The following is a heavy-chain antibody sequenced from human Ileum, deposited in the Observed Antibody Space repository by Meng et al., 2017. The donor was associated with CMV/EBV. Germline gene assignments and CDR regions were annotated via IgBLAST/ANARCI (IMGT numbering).Heavy chain of an antibody. CDR2: SMPMVAIR. D-gene: IGHD6-13*01. Sequence: CKASGGTFSTYGISWVRQAPGQGLEWMGGSMPMVAIRNYAQKFQGRVMITADTSSSTAYMELSSLTSEDTARYYCATWDIAAAGTSDPWGQGTLVTVSS. CDR1: GGTFSTYG. CDR3: ATWDIAAAGTSDP. J-gene: IGHJ5*02. V-gene: IGHV1-69*10.